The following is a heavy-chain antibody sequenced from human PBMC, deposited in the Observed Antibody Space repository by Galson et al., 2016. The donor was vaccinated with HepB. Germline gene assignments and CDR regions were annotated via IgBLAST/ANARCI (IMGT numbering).Heavy chain of an antibody. J-gene: IGHJ3*02. D-gene: IGHD2-15*01. CDR1: GDSVHSGNW. CDR3: ARAGLLLWNDGFDI. Sequence: SETLSLTCTVSGDSVHSGNWWTWVRQSPGKGLEWIGEIYYSVNTSGETNYNPSLKSRVTISLEMSKNQFSLTLTSVTAADSGLYYCARAGLLLWNDGFDIWGQGTMVTVSP. CDR2: IYYSVNTSGET. V-gene: IGHV4-4*02.